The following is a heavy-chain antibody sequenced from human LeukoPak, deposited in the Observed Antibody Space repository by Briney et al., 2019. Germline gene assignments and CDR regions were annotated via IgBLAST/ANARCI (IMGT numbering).Heavy chain of an antibody. CDR1: GYTFTGYY. D-gene: IGHD6-19*01. Sequence: ASVKVSCKASGYTFTGYYMHWVRQAPGQGLEWMGRINPNSGGTNYAQKFQGRVTMTRDTSISTAYMELSRLRSDDTAVYYCARDSARIPVAGVVRYFDLWGRGTLVTVSS. CDR2: INPNSGGT. CDR3: ARDSARIPVAGVVRYFDL. V-gene: IGHV1-2*06. J-gene: IGHJ2*01.